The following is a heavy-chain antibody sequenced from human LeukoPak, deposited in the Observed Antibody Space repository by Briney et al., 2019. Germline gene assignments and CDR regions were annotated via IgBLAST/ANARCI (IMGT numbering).Heavy chain of an antibody. J-gene: IGHJ4*02. CDR3: ARGNQIEMALDY. V-gene: IGHV4-31*03. Sequence: TSETLSLTCTVSGDSISGYFWSWIRQHPGKGLEWIGYIYYSGSTYYNPSLKSRVAISVDTSKNQFSLKLSSVTAEDTAVYYCARGNQIEMALDYWGQGTLVTVSS. CDR2: IYYSGST. D-gene: IGHD5-24*01. CDR1: GDSISGYF.